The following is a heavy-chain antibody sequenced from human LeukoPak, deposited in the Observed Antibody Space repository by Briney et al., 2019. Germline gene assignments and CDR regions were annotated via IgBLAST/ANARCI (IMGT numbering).Heavy chain of an antibody. J-gene: IGHJ4*02. CDR3: ARDRAYHYRPLIDY. CDR1: GFSFSSYW. Sequence: PGGSLRLSCVASGFSFSSYWMSWVRQAPGKGLEWVGNIRKDGSDKYYIDSVKGRFTISRDNAKNSLYVQMNSLRAEDTAVYYCARDRAYHYRPLIDYWGQGTLVTVSS. D-gene: IGHD1-14*01. V-gene: IGHV3-7*01. CDR2: IRKDGSDK.